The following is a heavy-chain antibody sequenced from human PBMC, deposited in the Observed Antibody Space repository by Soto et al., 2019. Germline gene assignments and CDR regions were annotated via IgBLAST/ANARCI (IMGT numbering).Heavy chain of an antibody. D-gene: IGHD3-16*01. J-gene: IGHJ4*02. CDR2: ISYDGSNK. Sequence: GGSLRLSCAASGVTFSRYAMHWVRQAPGKGLEWVAVISYDGSNKYYADSVKGRFTISRDNSKNTLYLQMNSLRAEDTAVYYCARAYEGDYFDYWGQGTLVTVSS. CDR1: GVTFSRYA. CDR3: ARAYEGDYFDY. V-gene: IGHV3-30-3*01.